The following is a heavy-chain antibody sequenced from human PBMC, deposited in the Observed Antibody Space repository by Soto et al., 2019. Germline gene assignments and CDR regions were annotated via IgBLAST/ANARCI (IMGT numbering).Heavy chain of an antibody. J-gene: IGHJ5*02. CDR2: IYYSGST. CDR3: ARSLLLWFGELLDP. CDR1: SGSISSSSYY. D-gene: IGHD3-10*01. Sequence: SETLSLTCTVSSGSISSSSYYWGWIRQPPGKGLEWIGSIYYSGSTYYNPSLKSRVTISVDTSKNQFSLKLSSVTAADTAVYYCARSLLLWFGELLDPWGQGTLVTVSS. V-gene: IGHV4-39*01.